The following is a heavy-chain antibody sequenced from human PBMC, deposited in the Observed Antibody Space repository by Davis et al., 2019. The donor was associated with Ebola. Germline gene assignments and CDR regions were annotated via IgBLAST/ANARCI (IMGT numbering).Heavy chain of an antibody. D-gene: IGHD6-13*01. V-gene: IGHV4-39*02. CDR3: ARDLSSWELGYGMDV. J-gene: IGHJ6*04. CDR2: IYYSGST. CDR1: GGSISSSSYY. Sequence: MPSETLSLTCTVSGGSISSSSYYWGWIRQPPGKGLEWIGSIYYSGSTYYNPSLKSRVTISVDTSKNQFSLKLSSVTAADTAVYYCARDLSSWELGYGMDVWGKGTTVTVSS.